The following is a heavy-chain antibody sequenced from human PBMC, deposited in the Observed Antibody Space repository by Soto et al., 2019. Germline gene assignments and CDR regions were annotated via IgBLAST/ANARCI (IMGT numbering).Heavy chain of an antibody. V-gene: IGHV1-18*01. CDR2: ISAYNGNT. CDR3: ARSLIAGATPPYYCDY. CDR1: GYTLTSSG. D-gene: IGHD1-26*01. Sequence: QVQLVQSGAEVKKPGASVKVSCKASGYTLTSSGISWVRQAPGQVLEWMGWISAYNGNTNYAQKLQGRSTMTTDTTTSTAYMELGSLSSDDTAGYYCARSLIAGATPPYYCDYWGQGTMVTFSS. J-gene: IGHJ4*02.